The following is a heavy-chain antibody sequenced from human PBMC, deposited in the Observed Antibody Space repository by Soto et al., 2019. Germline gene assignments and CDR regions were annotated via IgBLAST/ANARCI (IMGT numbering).Heavy chain of an antibody. CDR1: GFTFSSYA. CDR3: AKDVCKGYYDSSGYSNFDY. CDR2: ISGSGGST. V-gene: IGHV3-23*01. J-gene: IGHJ4*02. D-gene: IGHD3-22*01. Sequence: EVQLLESGGGLVQPGGSLRLSCAASGFTFSSYAMSWVRQAPGKGLEWVSAISGSGGSTYYADSVKGRFTISRDNSKNTLYLQMNSLRAEDTAVYYCAKDVCKGYYDSSGYSNFDYWGQGTLVTVSS.